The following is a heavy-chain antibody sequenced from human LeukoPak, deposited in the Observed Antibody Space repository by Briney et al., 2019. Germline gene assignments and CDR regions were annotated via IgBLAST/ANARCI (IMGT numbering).Heavy chain of an antibody. Sequence: GGSLRLSCAASGFTFNSYGMHWVRQAPGKGLEWVAVIWYDGSNKYYGDSVKGRFTISRDNSKNTLYLQMNSLRAEDTAVYYCARAPGGYRTSTNCYPSYSFDYWGQGTLVTVSS. CDR3: ARAPGGYRTSTNCYPSYSFDY. J-gene: IGHJ4*02. CDR1: GFTFNSYG. CDR2: IWYDGSNK. V-gene: IGHV3-33*01. D-gene: IGHD2-2*01.